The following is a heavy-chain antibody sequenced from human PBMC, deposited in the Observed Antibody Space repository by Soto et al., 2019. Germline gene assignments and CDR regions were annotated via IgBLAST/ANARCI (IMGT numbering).Heavy chain of an antibody. Sequence: QVQLQESGPGLVKPSQTLSLTCTVSGGSLTTDDDYWSWIRQHPGKGLEWIGYMSHSGSTFYNPSLKSRITMSVDTSHNLFSLKLTSVPAADTAVYYCARENLLDCGRGCYSSPFDAWGQGTLVMVSS. V-gene: IGHV4-31*03. CDR3: ARENLLDCGRGCYSSPFDA. D-gene: IGHD2-21*02. J-gene: IGHJ5*02. CDR1: GGSLTTDDDY. CDR2: MSHSGST.